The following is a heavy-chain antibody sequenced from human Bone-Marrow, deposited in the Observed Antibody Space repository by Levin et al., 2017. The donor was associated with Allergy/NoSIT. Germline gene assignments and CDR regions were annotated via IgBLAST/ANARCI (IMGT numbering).Heavy chain of an antibody. CDR3: TRVYDSSGYYSGVGAFDI. CDR2: IKYDGSES. Sequence: GGSLRLSCVASVFTFDAYWMSWVRRAPGKGLEWVANIKYDGSESYYAGSVRGRFTISRDNAQNSLFLQMNSLKAEDTAVYYCTRVYDSSGYYSGVGAFDIWGQGTVVTVSS. D-gene: IGHD3-22*01. CDR1: VFTFDAYW. J-gene: IGHJ3*02. V-gene: IGHV3-7*04.